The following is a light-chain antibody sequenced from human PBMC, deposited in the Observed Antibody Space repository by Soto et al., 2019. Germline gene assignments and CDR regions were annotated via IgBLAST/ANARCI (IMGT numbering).Light chain of an antibody. CDR1: SSNVGKNF. CDR2: DNQ. V-gene: IGLV1-51*01. J-gene: IGLJ2*01. Sequence: QSVLTQPPSVSAARGQRVTISCSGSSSNVGKNFVSWYQHVPGRAPKLVIYDNQKRPSGVPDRFSGSKSGTSANLDISGLQTGDEADYYCGTWDSSLSVGVVFGGGTKLTVL. CDR3: GTWDSSLSVGVV.